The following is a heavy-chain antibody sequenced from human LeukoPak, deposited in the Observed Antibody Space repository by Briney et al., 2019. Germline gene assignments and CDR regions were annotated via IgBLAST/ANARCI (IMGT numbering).Heavy chain of an antibody. CDR3: AREGIRGGWYYDSSGPYYFDY. V-gene: IGHV1-8*01. J-gene: IGHJ4*02. Sequence: ASVKVSCKASGYTFTSYDINWVRQATGQGLEWMGWMNPNSGNTGYAQKFQGRVTMTRNTSISTAYMELSSLRSEDTAVYYCAREGIRGGWYYDSSGPYYFDYWGQGTLVTVSS. CDR1: GYTFTSYD. CDR2: MNPNSGNT. D-gene: IGHD3-22*01.